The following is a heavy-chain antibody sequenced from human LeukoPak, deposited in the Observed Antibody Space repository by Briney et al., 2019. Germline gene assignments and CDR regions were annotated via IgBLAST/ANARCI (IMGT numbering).Heavy chain of an antibody. CDR2: IYISGST. D-gene: IGHD3-10*01. V-gene: IGHV4-4*07. Sequence: SETLSLTFTVSGGSISSYYWSWIRQPAGKGLEWIGRIYISGSTNYNPSLTSRVTMSVDMSKNQISLRLSSVTAADMAVYYCARENISGGWGGWLDPWGQGSLVTVSS. J-gene: IGHJ5*02. CDR3: ARENISGGWGGWLDP. CDR1: GGSISSYY.